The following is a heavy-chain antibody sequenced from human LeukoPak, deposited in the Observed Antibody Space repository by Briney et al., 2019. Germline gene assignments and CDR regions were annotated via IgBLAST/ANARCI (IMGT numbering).Heavy chain of an antibody. D-gene: IGHD3-22*01. CDR2: IYYSGTT. CDR1: GDSITSDTYY. J-gene: IGHJ3*02. CDR3: ARGPYSYDSSGAFDI. Sequence: NPSETLSLTCTVSGDSITSDTYYWGWIRQPPGKELEWIGTIYYSGTTFYNPSLKSRVTISVDTSKNQFSLKLSSVTAADTAVYFCARGPYSYDSSGAFDIWGQGTMVTVSS. V-gene: IGHV4-39*01.